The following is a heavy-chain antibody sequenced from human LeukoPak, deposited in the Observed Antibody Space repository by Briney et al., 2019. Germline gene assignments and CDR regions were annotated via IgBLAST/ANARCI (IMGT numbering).Heavy chain of an antibody. V-gene: IGHV4-39*01. CDR2: IYYSGST. CDR1: GGSISSSSYY. J-gene: IGHJ4*02. CDR3: ARSSRGSYYNPFDY. D-gene: IGHD3-10*01. Sequence: SETLSLTCTVSGGSISSSSYYWGWIRQPPGKGLEWIGSIYYSGSTYYNPSLKSRVTTSVDTSKNQFSLKLSSVTAADTAVYYCARSSRGSYYNPFDYWGQGTLVTVSS.